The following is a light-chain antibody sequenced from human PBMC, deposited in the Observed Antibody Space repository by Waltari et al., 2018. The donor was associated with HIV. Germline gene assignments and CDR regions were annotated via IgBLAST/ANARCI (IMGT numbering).Light chain of an antibody. CDR2: GTS. V-gene: IGKV3-20*01. J-gene: IGKJ1*01. CDR1: QSVSTNY. Sequence: EIVLTQSPGTLSLSPGERATLSCRASQSVSTNYLTWYQQRPGQAPRLLIYGTSSRATGIPDRFSGSGSGTDFTLTISGLEPEDFAVYYGQQYDGSPWTFGQGTKVEIK. CDR3: QQYDGSPWT.